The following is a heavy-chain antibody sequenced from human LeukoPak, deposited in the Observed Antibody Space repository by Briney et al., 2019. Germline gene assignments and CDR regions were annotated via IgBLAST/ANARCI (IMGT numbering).Heavy chain of an antibody. CDR1: GGSSSSYC. CDR2: IYYSGST. D-gene: IGHD4-17*01. J-gene: IGHJ4*02. Sequence: SETLSLTCTVSGGSSSSYCWSWIRQPPGKGLEWIGYIYYSGSTNYNPSLKSRVTMSVDTSKNQFSLKLSSVTAADTAVYYCARRGDHFDYWGQGTLVTVSS. V-gene: IGHV4-59*01. CDR3: ARRGDHFDY.